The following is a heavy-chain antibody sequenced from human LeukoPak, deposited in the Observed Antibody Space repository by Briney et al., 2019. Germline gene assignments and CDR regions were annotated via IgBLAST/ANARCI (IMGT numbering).Heavy chain of an antibody. CDR2: IDHSGST. J-gene: IGHJ6*03. D-gene: IGHD6-6*01. CDR3: ARLSSIAARVGIYYYYYYMDV. Sequence: SETLSLTCTVSGYSISSGYYWGWIRPPPGKGLEWIGEIDHSGSTNYNPSLKSRVTISVDTSKNQFSLKLSSVTAADTAVYYCARLSSIAARVGIYYYYYYMDVWGKGTTVTVSS. V-gene: IGHV4-38-2*02. CDR1: GYSISSGYY.